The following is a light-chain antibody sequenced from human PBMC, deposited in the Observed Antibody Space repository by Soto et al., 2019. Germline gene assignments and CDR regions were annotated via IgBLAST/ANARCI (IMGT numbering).Light chain of an antibody. CDR2: AAS. CDR1: QGISSY. CDR3: QQYYSFPRT. V-gene: IGKV1D-8*01. Sequence: VIWMTQSPSLLSASTGDRVTISCLMSQGISSYLAWYQQKPGKAPELLIYAASTLQSGVPSRFIGSGSGTDFTLTISCLQSEDFATYYCQQYYSFPRTFGQGTKLEIK. J-gene: IGKJ2*01.